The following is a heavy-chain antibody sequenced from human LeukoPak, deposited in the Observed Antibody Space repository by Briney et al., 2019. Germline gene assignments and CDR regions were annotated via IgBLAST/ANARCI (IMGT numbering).Heavy chain of an antibody. D-gene: IGHD3-10*01. Sequence: SVKVSCKASGGTFSSYAISWVRQAPGQGLEWMGGIIPIFGTANYAQKFQGRVTITADKSTSTAYMELSSLRSEDTAVYYCASGSGGYQVYYFDYWGQGTLVTVSS. J-gene: IGHJ4*02. CDR2: IIPIFGTA. CDR1: GGTFSSYA. CDR3: ASGSGGYQVYYFDY. V-gene: IGHV1-69*06.